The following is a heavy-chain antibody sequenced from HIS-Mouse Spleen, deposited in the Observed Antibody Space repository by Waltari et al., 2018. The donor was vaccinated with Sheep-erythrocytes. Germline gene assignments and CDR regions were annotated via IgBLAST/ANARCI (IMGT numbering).Heavy chain of an antibody. CDR1: GYSLTSYW. J-gene: IGHJ3*02. Sequence: EVQLVQSGAEVKKPGESLKISCKGSGYSLTSYWIGWVRQMPGKGLEWMGIIYPGDSDTRYSPSFQGQVTISADKSISTAYLQWSSLKASDTAMYYCARGPVLRFLEWLPTDAFDIWGQGTMVTVSS. CDR2: IYPGDSDT. D-gene: IGHD3-3*01. V-gene: IGHV5-51*03. CDR3: ARGPVLRFLEWLPTDAFDI.